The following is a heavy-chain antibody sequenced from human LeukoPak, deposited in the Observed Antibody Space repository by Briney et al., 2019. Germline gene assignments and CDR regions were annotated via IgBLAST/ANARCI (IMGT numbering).Heavy chain of an antibody. CDR1: GYTFTSYA. D-gene: IGHD3-22*01. Sequence: ASVKVSCKASGYTFTSYAMHWVRQAPGQRLEWMGWINAGNGNTKYSQKFQGRVTITRDTSASTAYMELSSLRSEDTAVYYCARASRMYYYDSSGYFRDWGQGTLVTVSS. CDR3: ARASRMYYYDSSGYFRD. V-gene: IGHV1-3*01. J-gene: IGHJ4*02. CDR2: INAGNGNT.